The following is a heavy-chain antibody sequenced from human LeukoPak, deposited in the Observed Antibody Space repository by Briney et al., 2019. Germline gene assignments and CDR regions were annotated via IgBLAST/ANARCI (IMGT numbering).Heavy chain of an antibody. D-gene: IGHD3-22*01. J-gene: IGHJ3*02. CDR2: IYHSGST. CDR3: ARDLASDSSGYHDAFDI. CDR1: GGSISSSNW. V-gene: IGHV4-4*02. Sequence: SETLSLTCAVSGGSISSSNWWSWVRQPPGKGLEWIGEIYHSGSTNYNPSLKSRVTISVDKSKNQLSLKLSSVTAADTAVYYCARDLASDSSGYHDAFDIWGQGTMVTVSS.